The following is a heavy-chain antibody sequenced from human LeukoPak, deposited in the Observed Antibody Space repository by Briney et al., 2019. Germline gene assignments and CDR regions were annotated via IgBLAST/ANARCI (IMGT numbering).Heavy chain of an antibody. CDR2: INQSGST. CDR3: ARDPRGTGWFDP. V-gene: IGHV4-34*01. D-gene: IGHD3-16*01. CDR1: GGSFSGYY. J-gene: IGHJ5*02. Sequence: PSETLSLTCAVYGGSFSGYYWSWIRQPPGKGLEWIGEINQSGSTNYNPSLKSRVTISVDTSKNQFSLKLSSVTAADTAVYYCARDPRGTGWFDPWGQGTLVTVSS.